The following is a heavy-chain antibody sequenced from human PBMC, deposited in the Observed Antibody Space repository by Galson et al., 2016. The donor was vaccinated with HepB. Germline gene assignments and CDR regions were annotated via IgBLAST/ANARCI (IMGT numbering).Heavy chain of an antibody. Sequence: SLRLSCAASGFAFSNYAMAWVRQVPGKGLEWVAAITGGGTATDYAASVRGRFIIFRDNSMNTVHLQMTRPRVEDTAFYYCARRRGGSWGDFDSWGQGVLVTVSS. CDR1: GFAFSNYA. D-gene: IGHD6-13*01. V-gene: IGHV3-23*01. CDR3: ARRRGGSWGDFDS. J-gene: IGHJ4*02. CDR2: ITGGGTAT.